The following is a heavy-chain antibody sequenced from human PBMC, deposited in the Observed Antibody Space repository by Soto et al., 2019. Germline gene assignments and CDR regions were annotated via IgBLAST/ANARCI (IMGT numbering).Heavy chain of an antibody. V-gene: IGHV1-8*01. D-gene: IGHD5-12*01. CDR2: MNPNSGNT. CDR3: ARGYSGYDFKGWYYYYYMDV. J-gene: IGHJ6*03. Sequence: ASVKVSCKASGYTFTSYDINWVRQATGQGLEWVGWMNPNSGNTGYAQKFQGRVTMTRNTSISTAYMELSSLRSEDTAVYYCARGYSGYDFKGWYYYYYMDVWGKGTTVTVSS. CDR1: GYTFTSYD.